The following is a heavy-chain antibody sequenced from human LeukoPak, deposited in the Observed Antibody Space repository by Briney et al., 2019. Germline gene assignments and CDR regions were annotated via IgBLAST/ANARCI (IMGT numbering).Heavy chain of an antibody. V-gene: IGHV4-4*07. J-gene: IGHJ4*02. CDR1: GGSISSYY. CDR2: IYTSGST. D-gene: IGHD3-3*01. Sequence: PSETLSLTCTVSGGSISSYYWSWIRQPAGKGLEWIGRIYTSGSTNYNPSLKGRVTMSVDTSKNQFSLKLSSVTAADTAVYYCARAISGPYYDFWSGSEYFDYWGQGTLVTVSS. CDR3: ARAISGPYYDFWSGSEYFDY.